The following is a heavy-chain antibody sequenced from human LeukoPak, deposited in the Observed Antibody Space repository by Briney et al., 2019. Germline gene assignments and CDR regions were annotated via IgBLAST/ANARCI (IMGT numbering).Heavy chain of an antibody. J-gene: IGHJ4*02. CDR1: GFTFNNYW. Sequence: GGSLRLSCAASGFTFNNYWMHWVRQAPGKGLVWVSRINSDGSSTSYADSVKGRFTISRDNAKNTLYLQMNSLRAEDTAVYYCTRTLHDYGDFGLGYWGQGTLVTVSS. D-gene: IGHD4-17*01. V-gene: IGHV3-74*01. CDR2: INSDGSST. CDR3: TRTLHDYGDFGLGY.